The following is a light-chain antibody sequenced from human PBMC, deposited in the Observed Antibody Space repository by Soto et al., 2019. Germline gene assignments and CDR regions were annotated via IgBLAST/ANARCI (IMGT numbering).Light chain of an antibody. Sequence: IQLTQSPSSLSASVGDRVTITCRASQGISSYLAWYQQKPGKAPKLLIYAASTLQSGVPSRFSGSGSGTDFTLTISSLLPEDFATYYCHQLNSYPHRFTFGPGTKVDIK. V-gene: IGKV1-9*01. CDR2: AAS. CDR1: QGISSY. CDR3: HQLNSYPHRFT. J-gene: IGKJ3*01.